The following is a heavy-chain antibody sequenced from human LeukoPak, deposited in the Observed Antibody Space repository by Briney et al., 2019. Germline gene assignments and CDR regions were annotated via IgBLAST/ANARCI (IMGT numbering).Heavy chain of an antibody. V-gene: IGHV3-23*01. CDR2: ISGSGGST. Sequence: GGSLRLSCAASGFTFSSYAMSWVRQAPGKGLEWVSAISGSGGSTYYADSVKGRFTISRDNSKNTLYLQMNSLRAEDTAVYYCARDLEAFKSGYLGVHYWGQGTLVTVSS. D-gene: IGHD5-12*01. J-gene: IGHJ4*02. CDR3: ARDLEAFKSGYLGVHY. CDR1: GFTFSSYA.